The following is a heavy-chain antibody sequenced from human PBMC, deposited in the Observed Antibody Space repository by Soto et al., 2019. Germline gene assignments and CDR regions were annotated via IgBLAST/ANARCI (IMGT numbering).Heavy chain of an antibody. V-gene: IGHV3-23*01. Sequence: EVQVLESGGGLVQPGGSLRLSCAASGFTFSASAMTWVRQAPGEGLEGFSTTGINGRTTYNADSVKGRFTVPRDNSKNPLDLQMSSLRAEDTAVYECSIVHGTPRSFDSWGQGTLVTVSS. CDR1: GFTFSASA. J-gene: IGHJ4*02. CDR2: TGINGRTT. CDR3: SIVHGTPRSFDS.